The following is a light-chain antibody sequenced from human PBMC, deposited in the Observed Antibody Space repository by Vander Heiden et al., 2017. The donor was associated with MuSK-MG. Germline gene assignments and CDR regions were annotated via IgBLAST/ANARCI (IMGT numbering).Light chain of an antibody. CDR3: QQRSRWPPGER. Sequence: ELVLTQSPVTLSLSPGERATLSCRASQNINNYLAWYQKRPGQAPRLLICDASNRATGIPARLSGSGSGTDFILTISSREPEDFAVYFCQQRSRWPPGERFGQGTKVEIK. CDR2: DAS. CDR1: QNINNY. V-gene: IGKV3-11*01. J-gene: IGKJ1*01.